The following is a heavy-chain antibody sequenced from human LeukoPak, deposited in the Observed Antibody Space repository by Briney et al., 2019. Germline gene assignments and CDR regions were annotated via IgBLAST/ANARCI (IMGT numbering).Heavy chain of an antibody. CDR3: ARRGPGGLDY. CDR1: GFTFSSYW. D-gene: IGHD1-26*01. V-gene: IGHV3-74*01. Sequence: GGSLRLSCAASGFTFSSYWMHWVRQAPAKGLVWVSRINSDGSSTSYADSVKGRFTISRDNAKNTLYLQMNSLRAEDTAVYYCARRGPGGLDYWGQGTLVTVSS. J-gene: IGHJ4*02. CDR2: INSDGSST.